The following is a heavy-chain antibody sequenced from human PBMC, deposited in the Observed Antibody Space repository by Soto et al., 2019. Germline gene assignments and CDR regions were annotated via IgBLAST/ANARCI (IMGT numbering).Heavy chain of an antibody. J-gene: IGHJ4*02. V-gene: IGHV4-39*01. CDR2: IYYSGST. CDR3: APLPRTTVTPPLDY. D-gene: IGHD4-17*01. CDR1: GGSISSSSYY. Sequence: LSETLSLTCTVSGGSISSSSYYWGWIRQPPGKGLEWIGSIYYSGSTYYNPSLKSRVTISVDTSKNQFSLKLSSVTAADTAVYYCAPLPRTTVTPPLDYWGQGTLVTVSS.